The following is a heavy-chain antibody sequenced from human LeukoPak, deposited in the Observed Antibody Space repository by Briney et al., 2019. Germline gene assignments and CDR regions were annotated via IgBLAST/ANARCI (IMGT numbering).Heavy chain of an antibody. CDR3: AKDREWFGELPSFYMDV. V-gene: IGHV3-30*02. CDR2: IRYDGSNK. Sequence: QTGGSLRLSCAASGFTFSSYGMHWVRQAPGKGLEWVAFIRYDGSNKYYADSVKGRFTISRDNSKNTLYLQMNSLRAEDTAVYYCAKDREWFGELPSFYMDVWGKGTTVTISS. CDR1: GFTFSSYG. D-gene: IGHD3-10*01. J-gene: IGHJ6*03.